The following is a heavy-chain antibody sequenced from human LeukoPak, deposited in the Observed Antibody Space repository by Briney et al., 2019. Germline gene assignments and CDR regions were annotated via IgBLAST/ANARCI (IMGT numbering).Heavy chain of an antibody. CDR3: ALYYYDSSGYYSRVY. CDR2: ISGSGGST. CDR1: GFTFSSYA. V-gene: IGHV3-23*01. D-gene: IGHD3-22*01. J-gene: IGHJ4*02. Sequence: GGSLRLSCAASGFTFSSYAMSWVRQAPGKGLEWVSAISGSGGSTYYADSVKSRFTISRDNSKNTLYLQMNSLRAEDTAVYYCALYYYDSSGYYSRVYWGQGTLVTVSS.